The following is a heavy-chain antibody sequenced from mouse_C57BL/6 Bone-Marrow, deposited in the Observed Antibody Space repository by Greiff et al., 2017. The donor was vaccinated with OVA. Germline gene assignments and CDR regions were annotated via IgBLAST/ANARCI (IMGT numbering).Heavy chain of an antibody. J-gene: IGHJ1*03. CDR2: IDPSDSYT. V-gene: IGHV1-69*01. Sequence: QVQLQQPGAELVMPGASVKLSCKASGYTFTSYWMHWVKQRPGQGLEWIGEIDPSDSYTNYNQKFKGKSTLTVDKSSSTAYMQLSSLTSEDSAVYYCARRGYWYFDGWGTGTTVTVPS. CDR1: GYTFTSYW. CDR3: ARRGYWYFDG.